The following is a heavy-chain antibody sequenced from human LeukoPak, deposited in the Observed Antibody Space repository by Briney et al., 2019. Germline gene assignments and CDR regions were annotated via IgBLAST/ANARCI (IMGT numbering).Heavy chain of an antibody. CDR3: AKGVRLWFAFYFDY. Sequence: GGSLRLSCAASGFTVSSNYMSWFRQAPGKGLEWVSAISGNGFNTYYADSVKGRFTISGESSGNTLSLQMHNLRAEDTAVYYCAKGVRLWFAFYFDYWGQGTLVTVSS. CDR1: GFTVSSNY. CDR2: ISGNGFNT. J-gene: IGHJ4*02. V-gene: IGHV3-23*01. D-gene: IGHD3-10*01.